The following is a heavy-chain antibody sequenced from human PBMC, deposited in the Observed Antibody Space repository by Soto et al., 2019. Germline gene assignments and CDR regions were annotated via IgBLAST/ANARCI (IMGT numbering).Heavy chain of an antibody. Sequence: QVQLVQSGAEVKKPGSSVKVSCKASGGTFSSYAISWVRQAPGQGLEWMGGIIPIFGTANYAQKFQGRVTITADESTSTAYMELSSLRSEDTAVYYCAGDGHPRSTDPNYYYYYGMDVWGQGTMVTVSS. J-gene: IGHJ6*02. CDR1: GGTFSSYA. V-gene: IGHV1-69*01. D-gene: IGHD4-17*01. CDR3: AGDGHPRSTDPNYYYYYGMDV. CDR2: IIPIFGTA.